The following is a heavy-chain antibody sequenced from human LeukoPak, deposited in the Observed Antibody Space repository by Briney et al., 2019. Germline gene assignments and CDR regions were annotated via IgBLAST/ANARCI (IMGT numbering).Heavy chain of an antibody. CDR2: MNQDGSEI. Sequence: GGSLRLSCVGSGFTFSRYWLNWVRQAPRKGLEWVANMNQDGSEIYYLDSVRGRFTISRDNSKSILYLQMNSLRADDTAVYYCANHLEYCSTGSCSFFDYWGQGTLVTVSS. V-gene: IGHV3-7*03. D-gene: IGHD2-15*01. J-gene: IGHJ4*02. CDR1: GFTFSRYW. CDR3: ANHLEYCSTGSCSFFDY.